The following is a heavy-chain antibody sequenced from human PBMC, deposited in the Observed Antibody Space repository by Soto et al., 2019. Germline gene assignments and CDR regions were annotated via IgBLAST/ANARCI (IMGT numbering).Heavy chain of an antibody. CDR1: GGSFSGYY. D-gene: IGHD3-10*01. V-gene: IGHV4-34*01. CDR3: ARGRALYGSGSYLALDY. J-gene: IGHJ4*02. CDR2: INHSGST. Sequence: SETLSLTCAVYGGSFSGYYWSWIRQPPGKGLEWIGEINHSGSTNYNPSLKSRVTITVDTSKNQFSLKLSSVTAADTAVYYCARGRALYGSGSYLALDYWGQGTLVTVSS.